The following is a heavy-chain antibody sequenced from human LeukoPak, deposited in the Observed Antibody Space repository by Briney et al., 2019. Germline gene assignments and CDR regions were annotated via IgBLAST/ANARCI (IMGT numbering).Heavy chain of an antibody. D-gene: IGHD1-26*01. Sequence: GGSLSLSCAASGFTFSDYYMGWIRQAPGKGLEWVSYISSSGSTIYYADSVKGRFTISRDNAKNSLYLQMNSLRAEDTAVYYCAREISGERTYYFDYWGQGTLVTVSS. CDR3: AREISGERTYYFDY. CDR2: ISSSGSTI. V-gene: IGHV3-11*01. J-gene: IGHJ4*02. CDR1: GFTFSDYY.